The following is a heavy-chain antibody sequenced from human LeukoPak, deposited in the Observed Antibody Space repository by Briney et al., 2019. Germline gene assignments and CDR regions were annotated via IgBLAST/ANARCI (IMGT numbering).Heavy chain of an antibody. D-gene: IGHD6-6*01. Sequence: SVKVSCKASGGTFSSYAISWVRQAPGQGLEWMGGIIPIFGTANYARKFQGRVTITTDESTSTAYMELSSLRSEDTAVYYCARGDSEYSSSSSYSYWGQGTLVTVSS. J-gene: IGHJ4*02. CDR3: ARGDSEYSSSSSYSY. CDR2: IIPIFGTA. CDR1: GGTFSSYA. V-gene: IGHV1-69*05.